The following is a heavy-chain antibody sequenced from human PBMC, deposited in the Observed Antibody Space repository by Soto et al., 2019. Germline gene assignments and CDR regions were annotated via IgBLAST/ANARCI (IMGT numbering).Heavy chain of an antibody. CDR3: ARGDYYDTSGPFSDAFDV. J-gene: IGHJ3*01. CDR2: ISTDGSVT. Sequence: GGSLRLSCTASGLTFSSYWMHWVRQAPGKGLVWVSRISTDGSVTTYADSVKGRFTISRDNAKNTLYLQMSNLRVEDTAVYYCARGDYYDTSGPFSDAFDVWGQGTMVTVSS. CDR1: GLTFSSYW. D-gene: IGHD3-22*01. V-gene: IGHV3-74*01.